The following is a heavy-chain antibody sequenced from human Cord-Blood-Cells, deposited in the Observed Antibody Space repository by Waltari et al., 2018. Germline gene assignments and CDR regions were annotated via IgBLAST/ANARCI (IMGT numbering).Heavy chain of an antibody. J-gene: IGHJ6*02. CDR2: IIPIFGTA. V-gene: IGHV1-69*12. CDR3: ARDGDSGSYYRGDYYGMDV. D-gene: IGHD1-26*01. CDR1: GGTFSSYA. Sequence: QVQLVQSGAEVKKPGSSVKVSCKASGGTFSSYAISWVRQAPGQGLEWMGGIIPIFGTANYAQKFQGRVTITADESTSTAYMELSSLRSEDTAVYYCARDGDSGSYYRGDYYGMDVWGQGTTVTVSS.